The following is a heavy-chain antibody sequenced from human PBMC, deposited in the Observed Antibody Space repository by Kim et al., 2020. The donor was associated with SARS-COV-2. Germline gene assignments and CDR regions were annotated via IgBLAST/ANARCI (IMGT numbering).Heavy chain of an antibody. J-gene: IGHJ4*02. CDR2: T. V-gene: IGHV5-51*01. CDR3: ARTGYIAAGDY. Sequence: TRYSPSFQGQVTISADKSISTAYLQWSSLKASDTAMYYCARTGYIAAGDYWGQGTLVTVSS. D-gene: IGHD6-13*01.